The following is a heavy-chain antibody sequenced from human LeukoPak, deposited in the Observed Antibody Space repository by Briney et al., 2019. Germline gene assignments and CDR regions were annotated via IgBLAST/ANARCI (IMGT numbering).Heavy chain of an antibody. D-gene: IGHD1-26*01. CDR1: GFSFSSYG. Sequence: GGTLTLSCAASGFSFSSYGKSWVRQAPGKGREWVALISYDGSHEYYPVSVEGRLTITRDNYKNTLSLQKNSLRPEDTAVYYCAKSEVVGSYRPPGTWGQGTLVSVSS. J-gene: IGHJ5*01. CDR2: ISYDGSHE. V-gene: IGHV3-30*18. CDR3: AKSEVVGSYRPPGT.